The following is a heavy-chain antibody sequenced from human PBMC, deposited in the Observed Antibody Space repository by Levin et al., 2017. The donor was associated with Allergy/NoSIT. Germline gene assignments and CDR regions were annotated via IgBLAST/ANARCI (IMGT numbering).Heavy chain of an antibody. Sequence: LSLTCAASGFTFCSYSMNWVRQAPGKGLEWVSSISSSSYIYYADSVKGRFTISRDNAKNSLYLQMNSLRAEDTAVYYCARGLVRRAVAGTHFDYWGQGTLVTVSS. D-gene: IGHD6-19*01. J-gene: IGHJ4*02. CDR2: ISSSSYI. CDR3: ARGLVRRAVAGTHFDY. V-gene: IGHV3-21*01. CDR1: GFTFCSYS.